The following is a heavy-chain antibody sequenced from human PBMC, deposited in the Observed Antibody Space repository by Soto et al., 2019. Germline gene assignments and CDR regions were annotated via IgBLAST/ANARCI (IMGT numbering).Heavy chain of an antibody. CDR1: SGSISSID. CDR3: ARAPGANIVATNFYFDY. J-gene: IGHJ4*02. CDR2: NNHSGST. V-gene: IGHV4-34*01. Sequence: SETLSLTCAVYSGSISSIDWNWICQPQRPGMEWIGQNNHSGSTNYNPSLNSRVPKSVDTSKNQFSLKLSSVTAADTVVYYCARAPGANIVATNFYFDYWGQGTLVTVS. D-gene: IGHD5-12*01.